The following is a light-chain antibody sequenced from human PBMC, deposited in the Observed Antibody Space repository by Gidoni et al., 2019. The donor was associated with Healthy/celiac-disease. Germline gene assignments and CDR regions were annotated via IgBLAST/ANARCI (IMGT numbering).Light chain of an antibody. Sequence: QSALTQPASVSGSPGQPITISCTGNSSDVGGYNYVSWYQQHPGKAPKLMIYDVSNRPSGVSNRFSGSKSGNTASLTISGLQAEDEADYCCSSYTSSSTLVFGGGTKLTVL. CDR2: DVS. V-gene: IGLV2-14*01. CDR1: SSDVGGYNY. J-gene: IGLJ2*01. CDR3: SSYTSSSTLV.